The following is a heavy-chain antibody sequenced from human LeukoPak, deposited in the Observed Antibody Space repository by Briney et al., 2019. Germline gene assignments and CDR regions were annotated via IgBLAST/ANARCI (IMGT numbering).Heavy chain of an antibody. CDR3: ARAEQYNYDTSDYYYAGASDI. CDR2: IYPGDSDT. CDR1: GYSFTSYW. D-gene: IGHD3-22*01. Sequence: GESLKISCKGSGYSFTSYWIGWVRQMPGKGLEWMGIIYPGDSDTRYSPSFQGQVTISADKSISTAYLQWSSLKASDTAMYYCARAEQYNYDTSDYYYAGASDIWGQGTMVTVSS. V-gene: IGHV5-51*01. J-gene: IGHJ3*02.